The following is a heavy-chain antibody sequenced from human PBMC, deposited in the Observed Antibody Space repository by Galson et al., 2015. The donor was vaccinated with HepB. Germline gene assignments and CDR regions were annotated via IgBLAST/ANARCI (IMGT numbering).Heavy chain of an antibody. V-gene: IGHV1-46*03. D-gene: IGHD5-18*01. Sequence: SVKVSCKASGYTFTSYYMHWVRQAPGQGLEWMGIINPSGGSTSYAQKFQGRVTMTRDTSTSTVYMELSSLRSEDTAVYYCARGAGRELWLFYFDYWGQGTLVTVSS. CDR2: INPSGGST. J-gene: IGHJ4*02. CDR3: ARGAGRELWLFYFDY. CDR1: GYTFTSYY.